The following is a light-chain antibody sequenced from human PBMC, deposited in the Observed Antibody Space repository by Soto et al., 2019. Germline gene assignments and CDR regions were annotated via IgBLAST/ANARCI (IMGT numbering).Light chain of an antibody. V-gene: IGLV2-14*01. CDR3: SSYTTSSTRV. CDR1: SSDVGAYNY. CDR2: EVS. Sequence: QSALTQPASVSGSTRQSITISCTRTSSDVGAYNYVSWYQQHPGKVPKLMIYEVSNRPSGVSNRFSGSKSGNTASLTISGLQAEDEADYYCSSYTTSSTRVFGGGTKVTVL. J-gene: IGLJ2*01.